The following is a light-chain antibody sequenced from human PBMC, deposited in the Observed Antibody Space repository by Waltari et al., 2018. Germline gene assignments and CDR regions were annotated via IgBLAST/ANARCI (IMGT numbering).Light chain of an antibody. Sequence: EIVLTQSTGPLSLSPGERATLSCRASHSVSNMLAWYQQKPGQAPRLLIYETSNRATGIPARFSGSGSGTDFTLTISSLEPEDFAVYYCQQRSNWPPTFGQVTKVEI. V-gene: IGKV3-11*01. CDR3: QQRSNWPPT. CDR1: HSVSNM. J-gene: IGKJ1*01. CDR2: ETS.